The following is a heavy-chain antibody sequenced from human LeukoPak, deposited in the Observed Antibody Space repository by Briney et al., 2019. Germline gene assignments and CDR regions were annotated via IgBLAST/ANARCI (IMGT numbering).Heavy chain of an antibody. D-gene: IGHD6-19*01. V-gene: IGHV3-21*01. CDR1: GFTFSSYW. CDR2: ISSSSSYI. CDR3: ARSSGSGWIPDGY. J-gene: IGHJ4*02. Sequence: GGSLRLSCAASGFTFSSYWMSWVRQAPGKGLEWVSSISSSSSYIYYADSVKGRFTISRDNAKNSLYLQMNSLRAEDTAVYYCARSSGSGWIPDGYWGQGTLVTVSS.